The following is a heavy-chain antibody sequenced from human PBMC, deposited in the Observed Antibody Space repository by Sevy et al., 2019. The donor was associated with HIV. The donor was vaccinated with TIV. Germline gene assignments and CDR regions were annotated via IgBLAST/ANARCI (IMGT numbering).Heavy chain of an antibody. V-gene: IGHV3-30*18. Sequence: GGSLRLSCAASGFTFSSYGMHWVRQAPGKGLEWVAVISYDGSNKYYADSVKGRFTISRDNSKNTLYLQMNSLRAEDTVVYYCAKEGLQCFDYWGQGTLVTVSS. D-gene: IGHD4-4*01. CDR3: AKEGLQCFDY. CDR1: GFTFSSYG. J-gene: IGHJ4*02. CDR2: ISYDGSNK.